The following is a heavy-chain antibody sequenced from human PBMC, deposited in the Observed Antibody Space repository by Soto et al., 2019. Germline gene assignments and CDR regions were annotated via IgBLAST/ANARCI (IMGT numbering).Heavy chain of an antibody. V-gene: IGHV3-23*01. CDR3: AKDLPTYYYDSSGYYSDY. CDR2: ISGSGGST. D-gene: IGHD3-22*01. CDR1: GFTCSSYA. Sequence: EVQLLESGGGLVQPGGSLRLSCAASGFTCSSYAMSWVRQAPGKGLEWVSAISGSGGSTYYEDSVKGRFTISRDNSKNTLYLQMNSLRAEDTAVYYCAKDLPTYYYDSSGYYSDYWGQGTLVTVSS. J-gene: IGHJ4*02.